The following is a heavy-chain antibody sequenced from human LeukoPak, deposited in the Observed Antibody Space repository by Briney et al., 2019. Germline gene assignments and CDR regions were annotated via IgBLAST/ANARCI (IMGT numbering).Heavy chain of an antibody. Sequence: SATLSLTCTLSGASMSSFYWDSIRQPAGKGLQWIGRIYTSGVTNYNPSLKSRVIMSVDTSKTTFFMKLSSVTAADTAVYYCAREWTSGDGSGYPYYFDYWGPGTLVTVSS. CDR1: GASMSSFY. V-gene: IGHV4-4*07. CDR3: AREWTSGDGSGYPYYFDY. CDR2: IYTSGVT. J-gene: IGHJ4*02. D-gene: IGHD3-22*01.